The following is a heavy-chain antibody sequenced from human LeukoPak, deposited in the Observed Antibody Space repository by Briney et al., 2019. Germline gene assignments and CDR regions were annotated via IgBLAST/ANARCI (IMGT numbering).Heavy chain of an antibody. CDR2: IIPIFGTA. V-gene: IGHV1-69*13. D-gene: IGHD2-2*02. J-gene: IGHJ3*02. CDR3: ARGGVVVVPAAILGIDAFDI. Sequence: SVKLSCNASGGTFSSYAISWERQAPGQGLEWMGGIIPIFGTANYAQTFQGRVTITADDSTSTDYMELSSLRSEDSAVYYCARGGVVVVPAAILGIDAFDIWGQGTMVTVSS. CDR1: GGTFSSYA.